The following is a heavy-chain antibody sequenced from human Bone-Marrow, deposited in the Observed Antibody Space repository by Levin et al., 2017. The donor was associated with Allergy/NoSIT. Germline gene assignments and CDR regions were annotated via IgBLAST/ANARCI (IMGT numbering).Heavy chain of an antibody. CDR1: GFTVSSYW. V-gene: IGHV3-7*01. CDR3: AREPPYSIAAAGTSGAD. D-gene: IGHD6-13*01. Sequence: GGSLRLSCAASGFTVSSYWMSWVRQAPGKGLEWVANIKQDGSEKYYVDSVKGRFTISRDNAKNSLYLQMNSLRAEDTAVYYCAREPPYSIAAAGTSGADWGQGTLVTVSS. J-gene: IGHJ4*02. CDR2: IKQDGSEK.